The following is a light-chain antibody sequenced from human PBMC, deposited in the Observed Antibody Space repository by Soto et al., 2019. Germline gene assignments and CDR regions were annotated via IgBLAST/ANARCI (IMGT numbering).Light chain of an antibody. CDR2: GAS. V-gene: IGKV3-15*01. Sequence: EIVLTQSPGTLSLSPGERATLSCRASQSVSDNLAWYQQKPGQAPRLLIYGASTGATGIPARFSGSGSGTEFTLTISSLQSEDFAVYYCQQYNNWPLTFGPGTKVDV. CDR3: QQYNNWPLT. CDR1: QSVSDN. J-gene: IGKJ3*01.